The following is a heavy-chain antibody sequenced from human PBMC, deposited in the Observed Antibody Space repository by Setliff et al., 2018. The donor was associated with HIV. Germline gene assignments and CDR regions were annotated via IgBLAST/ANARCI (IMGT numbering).Heavy chain of an antibody. CDR1: GGSITSRY. Sequence: ETLSLTCTVSGGSITSRYWSWIRQPPGKGLEWIGTIYYNGNTNYSPSLKSRVTISEDTSKKQVSLKLRSVTAADTAVYNCARGIDNFWSGYIAWGQGTLVTVS. J-gene: IGHJ4*02. D-gene: IGHD3-3*01. CDR2: IYYNGNT. CDR3: ARGIDNFWSGYIA. V-gene: IGHV4-59*11.